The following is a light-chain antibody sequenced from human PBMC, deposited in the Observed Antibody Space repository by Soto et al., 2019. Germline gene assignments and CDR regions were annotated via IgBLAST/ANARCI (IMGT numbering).Light chain of an antibody. Sequence: IVLTQSPGTLSLSPGERATLSCRASQTVSSNFLAWYQEKPGQGPRLLIYGASTRATGIPDRFSGSGFGTDFTLTISRLEPEDFAVYYCQQYNEWPITFGQGTRLEIK. J-gene: IGKJ5*01. V-gene: IGKV3-20*01. CDR2: GAS. CDR3: QQYNEWPIT. CDR1: QTVSSNF.